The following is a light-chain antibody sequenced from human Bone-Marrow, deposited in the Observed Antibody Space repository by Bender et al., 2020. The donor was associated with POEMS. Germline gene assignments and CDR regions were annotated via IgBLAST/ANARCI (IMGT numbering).Light chain of an antibody. V-gene: IGLV2-23*01. CDR2: EGS. CDR3: CSYARSVHVI. Sequence: QSALTQPASVSGSPGQSITLSCTGSSTDVGSYNLVSWYQQHPGKAPQLLIYEGSVRPSGVSDRFSASKSGNTASLTISGLQADDEADYYCCSYARSVHVIFGGGTKLTVL. CDR1: STDVGSYNL. J-gene: IGLJ2*01.